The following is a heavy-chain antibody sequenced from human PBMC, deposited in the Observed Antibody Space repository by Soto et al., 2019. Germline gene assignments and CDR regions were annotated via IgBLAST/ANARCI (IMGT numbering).Heavy chain of an antibody. CDR1: GYTFTSYY. V-gene: IGHV1-46*03. Sequence: QVQLVQSGAEVKKPGASVKVSCKASGYTFTSYYMHWVRQAPGQGLEWMGIINPSGGSTSYAQKFQGRVTMTRDTSTSTVYMELSSLRSEDTAVYYCARDMDSGYVKQPLYYFDYWGQGTLVTVSS. D-gene: IGHD5-12*01. J-gene: IGHJ4*02. CDR2: INPSGGST. CDR3: ARDMDSGYVKQPLYYFDY.